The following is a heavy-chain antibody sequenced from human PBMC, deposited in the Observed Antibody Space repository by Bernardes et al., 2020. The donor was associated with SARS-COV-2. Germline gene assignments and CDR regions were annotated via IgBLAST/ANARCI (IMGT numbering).Heavy chain of an antibody. J-gene: IGHJ6*02. CDR3: GLGPYFYYAMNV. V-gene: IGHV3-23*05. Sequence: GGSLRLSCAASGFKFSTYAMTWVRQVPGKGLEWVSAINCSGNKTYYADSVKGRFTISRDNSRNTVHLHMNSLRREDTAVYFCGLGPYFYYAMNVWGPGTAVTVSS. CDR2: INCSGNKT. CDR1: GFKFSTYA.